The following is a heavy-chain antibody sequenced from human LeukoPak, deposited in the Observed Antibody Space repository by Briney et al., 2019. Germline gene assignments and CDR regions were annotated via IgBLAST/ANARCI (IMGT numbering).Heavy chain of an antibody. Sequence: SETLSLTCTVSGGSISSYYWSWIRQSPGKGLEWIGYIYYDGSTNYNPSLRGRVTISVDSSTNHFSLRLTSVTAADTAIYYCAAMTTVTMYSYFFDSWGQGTLLTVSS. CDR1: GGSISSYY. D-gene: IGHD4-17*01. CDR3: AAMTTVTMYSYFFDS. CDR2: IYYDGST. J-gene: IGHJ4*02. V-gene: IGHV4-59*01.